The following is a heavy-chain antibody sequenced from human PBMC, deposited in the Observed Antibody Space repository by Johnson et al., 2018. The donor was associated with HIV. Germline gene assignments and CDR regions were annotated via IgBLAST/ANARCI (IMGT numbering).Heavy chain of an antibody. Sequence: VQVVESGGGVVQPGGSLRLSCAASGFTFSDYYMSWIRQAPGKGLEWVANIKQDGSENYYVDSVKGRFTISRDHAKNSLYLQMNSLRAEDTAVYYCARQAAAGAFDIWGQGTMVTVSS. J-gene: IGHJ3*02. CDR2: IKQDGSEN. V-gene: IGHV3-7*01. D-gene: IGHD6-13*01. CDR3: ARQAAAGAFDI. CDR1: GFTFSDYY.